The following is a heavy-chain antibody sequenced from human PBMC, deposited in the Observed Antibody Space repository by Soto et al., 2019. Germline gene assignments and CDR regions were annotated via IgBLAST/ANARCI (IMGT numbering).Heavy chain of an antibody. J-gene: IGHJ6*03. CDR3: PKALPFTFTTSYSMDV. Sequence: EVQLLESGGGLVQPGGSLRLSCAASGFTVSSYAMSWVRQAPGKGLEWVSVISGSGSTYSADSVKGRFTISRDNSKNTMSQQVTSLRAEDTAVYYCPKALPFTFTTSYSMDVWGRGTTVTVSS. CDR1: GFTVSSYA. D-gene: IGHD4-4*01. V-gene: IGHV3-23*01. CDR2: ISGSGST.